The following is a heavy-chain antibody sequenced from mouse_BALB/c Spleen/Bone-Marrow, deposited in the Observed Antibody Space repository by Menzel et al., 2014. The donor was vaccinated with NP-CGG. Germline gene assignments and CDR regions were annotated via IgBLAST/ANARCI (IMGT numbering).Heavy chain of an antibody. D-gene: IGHD2-3*01. CDR3: ARQRDGSYAMDY. Sequence: EVQGVESGGGLVKPGGSLKLSCAASGFTFXSYAMSWVRQTPEKGLEWVATISSGGSYTYYPDSVKGRFTISRDNAKNTLYLQMSSLRSEDTAMYYCARQRDGSYAMDYWGQGTSVTVSS. V-gene: IGHV5-9-3*01. J-gene: IGHJ4*01. CDR2: ISSGGSYT. CDR1: GFTFXSYA.